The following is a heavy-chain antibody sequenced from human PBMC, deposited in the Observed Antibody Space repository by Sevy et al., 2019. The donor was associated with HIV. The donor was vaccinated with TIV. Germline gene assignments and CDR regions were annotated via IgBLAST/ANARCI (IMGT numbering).Heavy chain of an antibody. CDR2: IYSGGST. CDR1: GFTFGNYA. Sequence: GGYLRLSCAASGFTFGNYAMTWVRQAPGKGLEWVSVIYSGGSTYYADSVKDRFSISRDNSKNTLYLQMSSLRAEDTAVYYCARDSPMTTVVTVGYYGMDVWGQGTTVTVSS. V-gene: IGHV3-66*01. J-gene: IGHJ6*02. D-gene: IGHD4-17*01. CDR3: ARDSPMTTVVTVGYYGMDV.